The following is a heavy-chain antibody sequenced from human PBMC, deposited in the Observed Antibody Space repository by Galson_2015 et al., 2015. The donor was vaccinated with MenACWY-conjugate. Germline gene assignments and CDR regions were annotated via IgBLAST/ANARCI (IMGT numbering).Heavy chain of an antibody. CDR1: GFTFSSYA. Sequence: SLRLSCAASGFTFSSYAMNWVRQAPGKGLEWVALIGGSGDTTYYADSVRGRFTISRDNSKSTLYLQMNSLRAEDTAVYYCAKGQLESEYWGQGTLVTVSS. V-gene: IGHV3-23*01. D-gene: IGHD1-1*01. CDR2: IGGSGDTT. CDR3: AKGQLESEY. J-gene: IGHJ4*02.